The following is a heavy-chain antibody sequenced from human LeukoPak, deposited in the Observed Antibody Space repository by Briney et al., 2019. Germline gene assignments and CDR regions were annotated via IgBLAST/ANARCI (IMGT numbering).Heavy chain of an antibody. CDR1: GYTFTAGYY. CDR2: INPNSGGT. Sequence: VASVKVSCKASGYTFTAGYYMHWVRQAPGQGLEWMGWINPNSGGTNYAQKFQGRVTMTRDMSTSTVYMELSSLRSEDTAVYYCARGRIESGYRKEHYYYYYMGVWGKGTTVTVSS. CDR3: ARGRIESGYRKEHYYYYYMGV. D-gene: IGHD3-3*01. V-gene: IGHV1-2*02. J-gene: IGHJ6*03.